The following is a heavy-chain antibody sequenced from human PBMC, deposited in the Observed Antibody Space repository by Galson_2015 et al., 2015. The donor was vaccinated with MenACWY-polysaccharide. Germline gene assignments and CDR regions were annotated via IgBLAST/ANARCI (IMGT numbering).Heavy chain of an antibody. CDR3: AKDEGYCTSTTCHGGDYFDY. CDR1: GFTFSSYE. J-gene: IGHJ4*02. V-gene: IGHV3-23*01. Sequence: SLRLSCAASGFTFSSYEMNWVRQAPGKGLEWVSAITGGSGSTYYADSVRGRIIISRDNSKNTVYLQMNSLRAEDTAVYYCAKDEGYCTSTTCHGGDYFDYWGQGTLVTVSS. CDR2: ITGGSGST. D-gene: IGHD2-2*01.